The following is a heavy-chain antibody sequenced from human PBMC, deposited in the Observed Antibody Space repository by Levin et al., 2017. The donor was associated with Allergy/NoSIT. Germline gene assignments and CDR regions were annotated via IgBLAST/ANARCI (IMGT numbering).Heavy chain of an antibody. CDR1: GGSISSNSYY. J-gene: IGHJ4*02. CDR3: ARSSGGTSKPFDY. V-gene: IGHV4-39*01. Sequence: SQTLSLTCTVSGGSISSNSYYWCWIRQPPGKGLEWIGIIYYSGSTYYNPSLKSRVTISVDTSKNQFSLRLSSVTAADTAVYYCARSSGGTSKPFDYWGQGTLVTVSS. D-gene: IGHD4-23*01. CDR2: IYYSGST.